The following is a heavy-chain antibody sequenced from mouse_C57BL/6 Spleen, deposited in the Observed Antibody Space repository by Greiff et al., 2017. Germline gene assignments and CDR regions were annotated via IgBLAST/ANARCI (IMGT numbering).Heavy chain of an antibody. J-gene: IGHJ2*01. CDR1: GFTFSSYA. D-gene: IGHD1-1*01. V-gene: IGHV5-4*01. CDR2: ISDGGSYT. Sequence: EVHLVESGGGLVKPGGSLKLSCAASGFTFSSYAMSWVRQTPEKRLEWVATISDGGSYTYYPDNVKGRFTISRDNAKNNLYLQMSHLKSEDTAMYYCARESSTVVATDYWGQGTTLTVSS. CDR3: ARESSTVVATDY.